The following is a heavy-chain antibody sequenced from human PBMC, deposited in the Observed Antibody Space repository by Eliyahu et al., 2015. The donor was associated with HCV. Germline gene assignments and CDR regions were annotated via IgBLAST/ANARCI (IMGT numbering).Heavy chain of an antibody. D-gene: IGHD5-18*01. CDR1: GFXFSSYG. CDR2: ISYDGSNK. CDR3: ARARGGYSYGLDY. V-gene: IGHV3-30*03. J-gene: IGHJ4*02. Sequence: QVQLVESGGGVVQPGRSLRLSCAASGFXFSSYGMHWVRQAPGKGLEGVAVISYDGSNKYYADSVKGRFTISRDNSKNTLYLQMNSLRAEDTAVYYCARARGGYSYGLDYWGQGTLVTVSS.